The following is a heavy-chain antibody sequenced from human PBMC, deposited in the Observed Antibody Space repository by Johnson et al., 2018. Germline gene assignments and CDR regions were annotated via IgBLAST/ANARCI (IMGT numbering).Heavy chain of an antibody. CDR1: GFTFDDYA. J-gene: IGHJ3*02. D-gene: IGHD2-15*01. V-gene: IGHV3-9*01. CDR2: ISWNSGSI. Sequence: EVQLVESGGGLVQPGRSLRLSCTASGFTFDDYAMHWVRHAPGKGLEWVSGISWNSGSIGYADSVKGRFTISRDNSKKPLYLQMNSLRAEDTAVYYCARDWVVVAATDAFDIWGQGTMVTVSS. CDR3: ARDWVVVAATDAFDI.